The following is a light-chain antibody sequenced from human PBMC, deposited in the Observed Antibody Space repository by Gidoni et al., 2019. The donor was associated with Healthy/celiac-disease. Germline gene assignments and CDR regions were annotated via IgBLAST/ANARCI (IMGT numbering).Light chain of an antibody. J-gene: IGKJ1*01. CDR2: AAS. V-gene: IGKV1-27*01. Sequence: DIQMTQSPSSLSASVGDRVTITCRASQGISNYLAWYQQKPGKVPKLLIYAASTLQSGVPSRFSGSGSGTDFTLTISSLQPEDVATYYCQKYNSAGRTFXQXTKVEIK. CDR1: QGISNY. CDR3: QKYNSAGRT.